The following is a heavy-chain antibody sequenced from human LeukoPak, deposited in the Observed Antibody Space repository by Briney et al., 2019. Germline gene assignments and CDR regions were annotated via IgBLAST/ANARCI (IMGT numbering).Heavy chain of an antibody. CDR3: ARVYYDYVWGSYRYDDY. Sequence: SETLSLTCTVSGGSISSSSYYWGWIRQPPGKGLEWIGSIYYSGSTYYNPSLKSRVTISVDTSKNQFSLKLSSVTAADTAVYYCARVYYDYVWGSYRYDDYWGQGTLVTVSS. CDR2: IYYSGST. V-gene: IGHV4-39*07. CDR1: GGSISSSSYY. D-gene: IGHD3-16*02. J-gene: IGHJ4*02.